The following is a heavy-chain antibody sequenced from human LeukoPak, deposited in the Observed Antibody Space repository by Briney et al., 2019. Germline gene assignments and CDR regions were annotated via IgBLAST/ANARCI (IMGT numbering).Heavy chain of an antibody. V-gene: IGHV4-59*08. CDR2: IYYSGST. Sequence: SETLSLTCTVSGGSISSYYWSWIRQPPGKGLEWIGYIYYSGSTNYNPSLKSRVTISVDTSKNQFSLKLSSVTAADTAVYYCASLPIAVAGTGDYWGQGTLVTVSS. CDR3: ASLPIAVAGTGDY. D-gene: IGHD6-19*01. CDR1: GGSISSYY. J-gene: IGHJ4*02.